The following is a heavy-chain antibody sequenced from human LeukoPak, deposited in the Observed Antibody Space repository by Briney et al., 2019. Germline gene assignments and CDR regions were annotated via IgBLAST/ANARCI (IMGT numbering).Heavy chain of an antibody. CDR1: GFTFSSYA. V-gene: IGHV3-30*04. CDR3: ARSLYSSSSGIWGYYYYMDV. CDR2: ISYDGSNK. D-gene: IGHD6-6*01. Sequence: GGSLRLSCAASGFTFSSYAMHWVRQAPGKGLEWVAVISYDGSNKYYADSVKGRFTISRDNSKNTLYLQMNSLRAEDTAVYYCARSLYSSSSGIWGYYYYMDVWGKGTTVTVSS. J-gene: IGHJ6*03.